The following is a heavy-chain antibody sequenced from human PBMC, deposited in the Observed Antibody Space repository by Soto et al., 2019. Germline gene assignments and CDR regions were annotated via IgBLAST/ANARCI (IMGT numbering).Heavy chain of an antibody. D-gene: IGHD3-10*01. CDR1: ADSSSGGIFY. CDR3: ARQRAWYGEWAFDI. Sequence: HLQLQESGPGLVKPSETMSLTCTVSADSSSGGIFYWGWMRQLPGKGLEWIGSINYSGHTDYNPSLKSRVPMSVAASRNRFSLDLISVTAADTAVYYCARQRAWYGEWAFDIWGQGTMVTVSS. J-gene: IGHJ3*02. V-gene: IGHV4-39*01. CDR2: INYSGHT.